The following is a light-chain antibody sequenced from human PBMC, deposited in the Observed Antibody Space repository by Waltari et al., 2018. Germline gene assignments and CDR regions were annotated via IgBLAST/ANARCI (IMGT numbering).Light chain of an antibody. CDR1: QSMSNY. Sequence: CRASQSMSNYLSWYQQKPGKAPNLLIYAASILQSGVPSRFSGSGSGTDFTLTISSLQSEDFATYYCQQGYYLPRTFGQGTKVEIK. J-gene: IGKJ2*01. CDR3: QQGYYLPRT. CDR2: AAS. V-gene: IGKV1-39*01.